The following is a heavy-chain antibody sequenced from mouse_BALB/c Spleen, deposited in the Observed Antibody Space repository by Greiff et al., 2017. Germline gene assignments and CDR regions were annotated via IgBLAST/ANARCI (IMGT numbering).Heavy chain of an antibody. D-gene: IGHD2-13*01. CDR3: NARGLHYAMDY. CDR1: GFNIKDYY. CDR2: IDPENGDT. V-gene: IGHV14-4*02. Sequence: EVQLQQSGAELVRSGASVKLSCTASGFNIKDYYMHWVKQRPEQGLEWIGWIDPENGDTEYAPKFQGKATMTADTSSNTAYLQLSSLTSEDTAVYYGNARGLHYAMDYGGQGTTVTVSS. J-gene: IGHJ4*01.